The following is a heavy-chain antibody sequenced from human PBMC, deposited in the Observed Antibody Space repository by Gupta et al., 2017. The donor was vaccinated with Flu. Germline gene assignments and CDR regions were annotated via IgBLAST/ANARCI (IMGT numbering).Heavy chain of an antibody. J-gene: IGHJ6*02. V-gene: IGHV3-15*01. CDR1: AFTFTNAW. CDR3: TTLVGATVPPYYYYGMDV. D-gene: IGHD1-26*01. Sequence: EVQLVESGGGLVKPGGSLRFSCAASAFTFTNAWMSWVRQAPGKGLEWVGRIKSKADGGTTDYAAPVKGRFTISRDDSKNTLYLQMNSLKTEDTAVYYCTTLVGATVPPYYYYGMDVWGQGTTVTVSS. CDR2: IKSKADGGTT.